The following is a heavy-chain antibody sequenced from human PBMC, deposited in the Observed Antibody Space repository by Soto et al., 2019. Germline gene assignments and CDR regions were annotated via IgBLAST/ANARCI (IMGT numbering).Heavy chain of an antibody. CDR2: IYSGGVT. Sequence: EVQLVESGGGLIQPGGSLRLSCAASGFTVKNYQMNWVRQAPGKGLEWVSVIYSGGVTYYPDSVKGRFPIIRDTSKNTGYLQMNGLRADDTAMYYCARDPSTTGYYGLDVWGKGPTVTVSS. V-gene: IGHV3-53*01. CDR3: ARDPSTTGYYGLDV. CDR1: GFTVKNYQ. J-gene: IGHJ6*04.